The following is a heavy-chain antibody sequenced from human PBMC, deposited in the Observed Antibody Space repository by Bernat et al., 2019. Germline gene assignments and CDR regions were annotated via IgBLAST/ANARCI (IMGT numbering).Heavy chain of an antibody. CDR3: ARGYCSSTSCYPYGMDV. V-gene: IGHV1-2*04. J-gene: IGHJ6*02. D-gene: IGHD2-2*01. CDR2: INPNSGGT. CDR1: GYTFTGYY. Sequence: QVQLVQSGAEVKKPGASVKVSCKASGYTFTGYYMHWVRQAPGQGLEWMGWINPNSGGTNYAQKFQGWVTMTRDTSISTAYMELSRLRSGDTAVYYCARGYCSSTSCYPYGMDVWGQGTTVTVSS.